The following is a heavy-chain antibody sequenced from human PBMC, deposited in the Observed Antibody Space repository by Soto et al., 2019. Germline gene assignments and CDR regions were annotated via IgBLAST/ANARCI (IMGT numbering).Heavy chain of an antibody. J-gene: IGHJ3*02. CDR2: IYYSGST. CDR3: ARDFILREGYNLQRRAFDI. V-gene: IGHV4-30-4*01. Sequence: SATLSVTSTVSGGSISSGDYYGRWIRQPPGKGMEWIGYIYYSGSTYYNPSLKSRVTISVDTSKNQFSLKLSSVTAADTAVYYGARDFILREGYNLQRRAFDIWGQGTMAAV. CDR1: GGSISSGDYY. D-gene: IGHD5-12*01.